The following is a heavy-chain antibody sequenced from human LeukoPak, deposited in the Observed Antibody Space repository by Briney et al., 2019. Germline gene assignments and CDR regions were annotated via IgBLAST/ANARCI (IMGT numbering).Heavy chain of an antibody. CDR3: ARDLEGSPGYFDY. CDR2: IYYSGST. V-gene: IGHV4-59*01. D-gene: IGHD6-13*01. CDR1: GGSISSYY. J-gene: IGHJ4*02. Sequence: SEILSLTCTVSGGSISSYYWSWIRQPPGKGLEWIGYIYYSGSTNYNPSLKSRVTISVDTSKNQFSLKLSSVTAADTAVYYCARDLEGSPGYFDYWGQGTLVTVSS.